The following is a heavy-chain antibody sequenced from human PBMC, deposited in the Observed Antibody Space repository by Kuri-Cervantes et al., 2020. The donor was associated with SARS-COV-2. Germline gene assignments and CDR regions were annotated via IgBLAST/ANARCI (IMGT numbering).Heavy chain of an antibody. J-gene: IGHJ4*02. Sequence: ASVKVSCKASGYTFTSYAMHWVRQAPGQRLEWMGWINAGNGNTKYSQKFQGRVTITRDTSASTAYMELSSLRSEDTAVYYCARGHFIAAERYFDYWGQGTLVTVSS. CDR2: INAGNGNT. CDR3: ARGHFIAAERYFDY. CDR1: GYTFTSYA. D-gene: IGHD6-6*01. V-gene: IGHV1-3*01.